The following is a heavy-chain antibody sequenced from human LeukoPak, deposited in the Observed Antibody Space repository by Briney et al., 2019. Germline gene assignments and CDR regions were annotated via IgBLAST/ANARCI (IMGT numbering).Heavy chain of an antibody. CDR1: GFTFSSYG. Sequence: GGSLRHSCAASGFTFSSYGMHWVRQAPGKGLEWVAFIRYDGSNKYYAGSVKGRFTISRDNSKNTLYLQMNSLRAEDTAVYYCAKDTNYYGSGSSFFDYWGQGTLVTVSS. D-gene: IGHD3-10*01. CDR2: IRYDGSNK. V-gene: IGHV3-30*02. CDR3: AKDTNYYGSGSSFFDY. J-gene: IGHJ4*02.